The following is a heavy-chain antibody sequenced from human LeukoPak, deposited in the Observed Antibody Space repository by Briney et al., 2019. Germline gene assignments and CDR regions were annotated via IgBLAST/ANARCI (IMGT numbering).Heavy chain of an antibody. Sequence: SETLSLTCTVSGGSVSSSTYYWGWIRQPPGKGLEWIGSIYYSESTYYNPSLKSRLTISVDTSKNQFSLKLSSVTAADTAVYYCARLVRGFSYGYLDYWGQGTLVTVSS. CDR1: GGSVSSSTYY. CDR2: IYYSEST. V-gene: IGHV4-39*01. D-gene: IGHD5-18*01. CDR3: ARLVRGFSYGYLDY. J-gene: IGHJ4*02.